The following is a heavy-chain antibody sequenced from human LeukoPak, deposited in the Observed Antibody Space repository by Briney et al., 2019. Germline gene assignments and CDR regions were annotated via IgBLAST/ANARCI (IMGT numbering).Heavy chain of an antibody. CDR1: GGSISSYY. CDR3: ARVNYYGSGSYHGGLDY. J-gene: IGHJ4*02. V-gene: IGHV4-59*01. D-gene: IGHD3-10*01. CDR2: IYYSGST. Sequence: SETLSLTCTVSGGSISSYYWSWIRQPPGKGLEWIGFIYYSGSTNYNPSLKSRDTISVDTSKNQFSLKLSSVTAADTAVYYCARVNYYGSGSYHGGLDYWGQGTLVTVSS.